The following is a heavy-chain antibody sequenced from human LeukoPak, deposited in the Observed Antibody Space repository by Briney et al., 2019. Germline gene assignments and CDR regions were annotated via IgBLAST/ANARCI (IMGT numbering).Heavy chain of an antibody. V-gene: IGHV4-61*01. CDR2: IYYSGST. D-gene: IGHD6-13*01. CDR1: GGSVSSGSYY. CDR3: AREAIAAAGTYYYGMDV. J-gene: IGHJ6*02. Sequence: PSETLSLTCTVSGGSVSSGSYYWSWIRQPPGKGLEWIGYIYYSGSTNYNPSLKSRVTISVDTSKNQFSLKLSSVTAADTAVYYCAREAIAAAGTYYYGMDVWGQGTTVTVSS.